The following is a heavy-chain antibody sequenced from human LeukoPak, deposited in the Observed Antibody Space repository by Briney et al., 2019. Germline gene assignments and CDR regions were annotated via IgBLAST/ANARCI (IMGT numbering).Heavy chain of an antibody. CDR2: IYYSGST. V-gene: IGHV4-61*05. D-gene: IGHD1-20*01. Sequence: PSETLSLTCTVSGGSISSSSYYWGWIRQPPGKGLEWIGYIYYSGSTNYNPSLKSRVTISVDTSKNQFSLKLSSVTAADTAVYYCARHNWNLLWYFDYWGQGTLVTVSS. J-gene: IGHJ4*02. CDR3: ARHNWNLLWYFDY. CDR1: GGSISSSSYY.